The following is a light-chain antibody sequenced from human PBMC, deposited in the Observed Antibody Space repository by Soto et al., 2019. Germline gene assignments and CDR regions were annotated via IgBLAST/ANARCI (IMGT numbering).Light chain of an antibody. CDR2: GVS. J-gene: IGKJ2*01. CDR3: QQYDHRAS. Sequence: DIQMTHSQSSLSASVGDRVTITCQSSQDIKYLNWYQQKSGKAPDLLIYGVSNLESGVPSRFSGSGSETDFTFTITSREPEDFAKYYCQQYDHRASFGQGTKVE. V-gene: IGKV1-33*01. CDR1: QDIKY.